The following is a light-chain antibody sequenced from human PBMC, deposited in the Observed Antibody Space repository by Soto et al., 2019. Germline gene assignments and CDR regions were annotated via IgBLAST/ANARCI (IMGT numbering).Light chain of an antibody. CDR2: DAS. CDR3: QQFDSLPRS. V-gene: IGKV1-33*01. Sequence: DIQMTQSPSSLSSSVGDRVTISCQASQVLSTYLNWYQQKPGKAPKLLIYDASNLETGVTSRFSGRGSETDFTLTISILQPEDFATYYCQQFDSLPRSFGGGTKVEI. CDR1: QVLSTY. J-gene: IGKJ4*01.